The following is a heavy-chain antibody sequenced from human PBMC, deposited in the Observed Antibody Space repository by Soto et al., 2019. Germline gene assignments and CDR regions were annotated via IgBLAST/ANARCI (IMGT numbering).Heavy chain of an antibody. J-gene: IGHJ6*02. CDR3: ARGLNWNYGAYYYYYGMDV. V-gene: IGHV5-10-1*01. CDR2: IDPSDSYT. Sequence: PGESLKISCKVSGYSFTSYWISWVRQMPGKGLEWMGRIDPSDSYTNYSPSFQGHVTISADKSISTAYLQWSSLKASDTAMYYCARGLNWNYGAYYYYYGMDVWGQGTTVTVSS. D-gene: IGHD1-7*01. CDR1: GYSFTSYW.